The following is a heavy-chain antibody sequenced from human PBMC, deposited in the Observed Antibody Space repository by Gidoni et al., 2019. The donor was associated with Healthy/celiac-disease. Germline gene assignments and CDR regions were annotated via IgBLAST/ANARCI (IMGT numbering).Heavy chain of an antibody. CDR1: GGPISTSSYY. CDR2: IYYSGST. CDR3: ARHYYYGSGSYYNSGYYGMDV. J-gene: IGHJ6*02. Sequence: QLQLQESGPGLVKPSETLSLTCTVSGGPISTSSYYWGWIRQPPGKGLEWIGSIYYSGSTYYNPSLKSRVTISVDTSKNQFSLKLSSVTAADTAVYYCARHYYYGSGSYYNSGYYGMDVWGQGTTVTVSS. V-gene: IGHV4-39*01. D-gene: IGHD3-10*01.